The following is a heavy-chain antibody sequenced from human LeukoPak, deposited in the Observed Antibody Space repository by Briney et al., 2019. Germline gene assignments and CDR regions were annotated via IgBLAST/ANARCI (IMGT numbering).Heavy chain of an antibody. V-gene: IGHV2-70*01. Sequence: SGPTLLHPTPPLTLTFTFSGFSLSTSGVGVSWIRQPPGKALEWLTLIDWGDDKYYSTSLKPGLTISKDTSKNQVVLTMTNMDPVDTATYYCARKGAAGAYYFDYWGQGTLVTVSS. CDR3: ARKGAAGAYYFDY. J-gene: IGHJ4*02. D-gene: IGHD6-13*01. CDR2: IDWGDDK. CDR1: GFSLSTSGVG.